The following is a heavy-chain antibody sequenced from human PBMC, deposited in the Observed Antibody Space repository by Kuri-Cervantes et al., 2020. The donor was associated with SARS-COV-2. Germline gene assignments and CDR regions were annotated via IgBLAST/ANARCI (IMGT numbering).Heavy chain of an antibody. V-gene: IGHV1-69*05. Sequence: SVKVSCKASGDTFSSYAISWVRQAPGQGLEWMGGIIPIFGTANYAQKFQGRVTITTDESTSTAYMELSSLRSEDTAVYYCARDQYGSGGMGNYWGQGTLVTVSS. CDR1: GDTFSSYA. J-gene: IGHJ4*02. CDR2: IIPIFGTA. D-gene: IGHD3-10*01. CDR3: ARDQYGSGGMGNY.